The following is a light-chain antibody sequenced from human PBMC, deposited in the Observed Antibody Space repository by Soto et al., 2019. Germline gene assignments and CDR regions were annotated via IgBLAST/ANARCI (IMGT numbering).Light chain of an antibody. Sequence: QSALTQPASVSGSPGQSITISCTGTSSDVGGYNYVSWYQQHPGKAPKLMIYDVSNRPSGVSNRFSGSKSRNTASLTISGLQAEDEADYYCSSYTSSSTLSVFGTGTKVTVL. CDR3: SSYTSSSTLSV. J-gene: IGLJ1*01. V-gene: IGLV2-14*01. CDR2: DVS. CDR1: SSDVGGYNY.